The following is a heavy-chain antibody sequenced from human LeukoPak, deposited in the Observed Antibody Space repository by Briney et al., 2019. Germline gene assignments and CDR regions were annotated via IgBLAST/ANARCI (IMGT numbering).Heavy chain of an antibody. D-gene: IGHD3-22*01. CDR2: ISGSGGST. Sequence: GGSLRLSCAASGFTFSNYAMSWVRQAPGKGLEWVSGISGSGGSTYYADSVKGRFTISRDNSKNTLYLQMNSLRAEDTAVYYCARTRLYYYDSSGYGDFDYWGQGTLVTVSS. V-gene: IGHV3-23*01. J-gene: IGHJ4*02. CDR3: ARTRLYYYDSSGYGDFDY. CDR1: GFTFSNYA.